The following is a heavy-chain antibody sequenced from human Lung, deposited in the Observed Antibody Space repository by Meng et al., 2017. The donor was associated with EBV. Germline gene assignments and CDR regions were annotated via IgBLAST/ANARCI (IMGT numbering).Heavy chain of an antibody. V-gene: IGHV3-11*01. J-gene: IGHJ3*02. CDR3: ATTTGVNYYASRKYAFDT. Sequence: VVVVGGCFVQSWRSMRLSCAASGFSFSDYYRMWIRQAPGKGPEWVSYISSSSSSIYYEDSVKGRFTISRDNAKNSLFLQMDSLRAEDTAVYYCATTTGVNYYASRKYAFDTWGQGTMVTVSS. D-gene: IGHD4-23*01. CDR1: GFSFSDYY. CDR2: ISSSSSSI.